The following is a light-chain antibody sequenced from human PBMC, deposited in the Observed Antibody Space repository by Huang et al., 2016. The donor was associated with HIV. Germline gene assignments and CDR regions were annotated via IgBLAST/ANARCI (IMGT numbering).Light chain of an antibody. V-gene: IGKV3-20*01. Sequence: EIVLTQSPGTLSLSPGERATLSCRASQSVSSSHLAWYQQKPVQAPRLLIYGSSSRATGVPDRFSGSGSGTDFTLTISRLEPEDFAVYYCQQYGSSRGTFGQGTKLEIK. CDR2: GSS. CDR3: QQYGSSRGT. J-gene: IGKJ2*01. CDR1: QSVSSSH.